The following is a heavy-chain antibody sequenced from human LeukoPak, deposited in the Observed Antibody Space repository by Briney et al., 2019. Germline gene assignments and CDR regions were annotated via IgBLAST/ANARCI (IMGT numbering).Heavy chain of an antibody. D-gene: IGHD6-19*01. CDR1: GFTFDDYA. CDR2: ISWNSGSI. J-gene: IGHJ4*02. CDR3: AKAYDSSGHFDY. Sequence: GGSLRLSCAASGFTFDDYAMPWVRHAPGKGLEWVSGISWNSGSIGYADSVKGRFTISRDNAKNSLYLQMNSLRAEDTALYYCAKAYDSSGHFDYWGQGTLVTVSS. V-gene: IGHV3-9*01.